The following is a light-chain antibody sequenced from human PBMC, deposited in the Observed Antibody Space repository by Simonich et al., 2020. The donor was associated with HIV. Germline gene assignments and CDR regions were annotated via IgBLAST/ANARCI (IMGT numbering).Light chain of an antibody. CDR3: QQYNNRPLT. CDR1: QSVSRN. J-gene: IGKJ4*01. V-gene: IGKV3-15*01. CDR2: DAS. Sequence: IVMTQSPATLSVSPGERATLSCRASQSVSRNLAWYQQKPGQAPRLLIFDASTRATGVPAKFSGSGSGTEFTRTISSIQSEDFAVYYCQQYNNRPLTFGGGTKVEIK.